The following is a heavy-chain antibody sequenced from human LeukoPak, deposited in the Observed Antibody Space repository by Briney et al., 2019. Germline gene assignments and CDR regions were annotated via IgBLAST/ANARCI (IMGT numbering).Heavy chain of an antibody. Sequence: PSETLSLTCTVSGGSISSGSYFWSWIRQPAGKELEWIGRIYTSGSTTYNPSLKSRVTVSVDTSKNQFSLMLNSVTAADTALYYCAREPRRSGTEIGVFDIWGRGTMVTVSS. D-gene: IGHD1-1*01. CDR1: GGSISSGSYF. CDR2: IYTSGST. V-gene: IGHV4-61*02. CDR3: AREPRRSGTEIGVFDI. J-gene: IGHJ3*02.